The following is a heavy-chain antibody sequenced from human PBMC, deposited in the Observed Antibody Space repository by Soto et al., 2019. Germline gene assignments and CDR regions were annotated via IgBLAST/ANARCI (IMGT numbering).Heavy chain of an antibody. V-gene: IGHV3-23*01. J-gene: IGHJ6*03. CDR3: AKNIVATIWGYYYYMDV. Sequence: EVQLLESGGGLVQPGGSLRLSCAASGFTFSSYAMSWVRQAPGKGLEWVSGISGSGGSTYYADSVKGRFTISRNNSKNTLYLQMNSLRAEDTAVYYCAKNIVATIWGYYYYMDVWGKGTTVTVSS. CDR2: ISGSGGST. D-gene: IGHD5-12*01. CDR1: GFTFSSYA.